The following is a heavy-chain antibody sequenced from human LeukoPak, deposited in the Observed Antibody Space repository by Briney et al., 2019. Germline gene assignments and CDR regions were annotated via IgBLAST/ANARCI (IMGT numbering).Heavy chain of an antibody. D-gene: IGHD2-15*01. V-gene: IGHV1-46*01. CDR3: AYSGGSGSHFDY. CDR2: INPSGGST. J-gene: IGHJ4*02. Sequence: ASVKVSCKASGYTFTSYGISWVRQAPGQGLEWMGIINPSGGSTSYAQKFQGRVTMTRDTSTSTVYMELSSLRSEDTAVYYCAYSGGSGSHFDYWGQGTLVTVSS. CDR1: GYTFTSYG.